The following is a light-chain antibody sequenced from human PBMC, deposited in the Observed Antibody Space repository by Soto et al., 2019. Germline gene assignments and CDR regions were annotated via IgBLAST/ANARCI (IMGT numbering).Light chain of an antibody. V-gene: IGKV1-5*01. Sequence: QMTHSLATLSASVGDRVSITCRASQTIFSWLAWYQQKPGKAPKLLIYDASSLESGVPSRFSGSGSATDFTLTISSLQPEDFATYYCQQLNSYPITFGQGTRLEIK. CDR1: QTIFSW. J-gene: IGKJ5*01. CDR3: QQLNSYPIT. CDR2: DAS.